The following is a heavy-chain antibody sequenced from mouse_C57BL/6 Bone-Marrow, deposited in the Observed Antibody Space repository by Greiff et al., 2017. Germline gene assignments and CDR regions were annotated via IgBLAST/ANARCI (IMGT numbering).Heavy chain of an antibody. CDR2: IRLKSDNYAT. CDR1: GFTFSNYW. CDR3: KLWFAY. J-gene: IGHJ3*01. Sequence: EVQRVESGGGLVQPGGSMKLSCVASGFTFSNYWMNWVRQSPEKGLEWVAQIRLKSDNYATDYAESVKGRFTISRDDSKSSVYLQMNNLRAEDTGICYCKLWFAYWGQGTLVTVSA. V-gene: IGHV6-3*01.